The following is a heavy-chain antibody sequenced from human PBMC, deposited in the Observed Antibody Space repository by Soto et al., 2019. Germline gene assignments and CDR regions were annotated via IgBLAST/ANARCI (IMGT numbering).Heavy chain of an antibody. V-gene: IGHV3-23*05. J-gene: IGHJ4*02. CDR3: ARVADSSGSSPYFDY. Sequence: EVQLLESGGGLVQPGGSLRLSCTASGLPHSSFAMMWVRQAPGKGLECVSGIYGSGRGIEYADSVKGRFTISRDNSKNTVYLQMTDLRADDTAVYYCARVADSSGSSPYFDYWGQGTLVTVSS. CDR2: IYGSGRGI. CDR1: GLPHSSFA. D-gene: IGHD6-19*01.